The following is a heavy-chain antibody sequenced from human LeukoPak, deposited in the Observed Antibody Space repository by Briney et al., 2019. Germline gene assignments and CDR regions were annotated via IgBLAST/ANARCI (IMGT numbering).Heavy chain of an antibody. CDR3: ARARKWLLNY. CDR2: INPNSGGT. J-gene: IGHJ4*02. CDR1: GYTFTGYY. V-gene: IGHV1-2*02. Sequence: AASVKVSCKASGYTFTGYYMHWVRQAPGQGLEWMGWINPNSGGTNYAQKFQGRVTMTRDTSISTAYMELSGLRSDDTAVYYCARARKWLLNYWGQGTLVTVSS. D-gene: IGHD3-22*01.